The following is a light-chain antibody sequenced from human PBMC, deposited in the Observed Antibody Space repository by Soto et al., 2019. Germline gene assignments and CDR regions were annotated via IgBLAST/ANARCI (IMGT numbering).Light chain of an antibody. CDR3: QQCGLPPFT. CDR1: QSVSSGY. CDR2: AGS. Sequence: EVELTQSPGTLSLSPGDRATLSCRASQSVSSGYSAWYQQKPGQVPRLLIHAGSSRATGIPDRFSGSGSGTDFTLTITRLEPEDSAVYYCQQCGLPPFTFGPGTKVDI. J-gene: IGKJ3*01. V-gene: IGKV3-20*01.